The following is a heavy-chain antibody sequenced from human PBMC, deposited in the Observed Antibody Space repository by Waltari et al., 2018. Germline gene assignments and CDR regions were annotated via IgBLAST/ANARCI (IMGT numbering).Heavy chain of an antibody. Sequence: QVQLVQSGAEVKKPGASVKVSCKASGYTFTGYYMHWVRQAPGQGLEGSERRKPTRGGTNYAQKFQGRVTMTRAKSISTAYMELSRLRSDDTAVYYCARGVPNWNYQNWFDPWGQGTLVTVSS. CDR3: ARGVPNWNYQNWFDP. D-gene: IGHD1-7*01. CDR2: RKPTRGGT. CDR1: GYTFTGYY. J-gene: IGHJ5*02. V-gene: IGHV1-2*06.